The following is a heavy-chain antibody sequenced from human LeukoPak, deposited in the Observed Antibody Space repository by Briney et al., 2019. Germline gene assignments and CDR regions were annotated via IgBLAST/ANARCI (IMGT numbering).Heavy chain of an antibody. Sequence: PSETLSLTCAVSGGSFIGYYWSWIRPPPGKGLEWIGEINHSGSTTYNPPPKSRVAISVDTSKNQCSLKLSSVTAADTAVYYCARGRRDITIFGVVIIRENWFDPWGQGTLVTVS. CDR1: GGSFIGYY. V-gene: IGHV4-34*01. J-gene: IGHJ5*02. CDR2: INHSGST. CDR3: ARGRRDITIFGVVIIRENWFDP. D-gene: IGHD3-3*01.